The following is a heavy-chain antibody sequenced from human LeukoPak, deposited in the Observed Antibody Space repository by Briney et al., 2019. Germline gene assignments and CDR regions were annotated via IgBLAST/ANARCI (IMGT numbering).Heavy chain of an antibody. J-gene: IGHJ6*04. CDR2: ISSSSSYI. Sequence: GGSLRLSCAASGFTFSSYSMNWVRQAPGKGLEWVSSISSSSSYIYYADSVRGRFTISRDNAKNSLYLQMSSLRDEDTAVYYCARVPGGWYGKENSYYYYGMDVWGKGTTVTVSS. CDR3: ARVPGGWYGKENSYYYYGMDV. D-gene: IGHD6-19*01. V-gene: IGHV3-21*01. CDR1: GFTFSSYS.